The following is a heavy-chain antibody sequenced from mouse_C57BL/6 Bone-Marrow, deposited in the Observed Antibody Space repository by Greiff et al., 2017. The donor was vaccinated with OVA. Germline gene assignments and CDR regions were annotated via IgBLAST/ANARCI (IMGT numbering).Heavy chain of an antibody. Sequence: EVMLVESGEGLVKPGGSLKLSCAASGFTFSSYAMSWVRQTPEKRLEWVAYISSGGDYIYYADTVKGRFTISRDNARNTLYLQMSSLKSEDTAMYYCTDYYGSRDAMDYWGQGTSVTVSS. V-gene: IGHV5-9-1*02. CDR1: GFTFSSYA. CDR2: ISSGGDYI. CDR3: TDYYGSRDAMDY. J-gene: IGHJ4*01. D-gene: IGHD1-1*01.